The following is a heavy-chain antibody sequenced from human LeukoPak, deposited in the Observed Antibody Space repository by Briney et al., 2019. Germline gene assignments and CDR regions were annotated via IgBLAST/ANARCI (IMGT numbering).Heavy chain of an antibody. Sequence: PSETLSLTCTVSGGSISSGDYYWSWIRQPPGKGLEWIGYIYYSGSTYYNPSLKSRVTISVDTSKNQFSLKLSSVTAADTAVYYCPRDPHYYVWGISERFDPWGQGTLVTVSS. V-gene: IGHV4-30-4*01. CDR2: IYYSGST. CDR3: PRDPHYYVWGISERFDP. CDR1: GGSISSGDYY. D-gene: IGHD3-10*02. J-gene: IGHJ5*02.